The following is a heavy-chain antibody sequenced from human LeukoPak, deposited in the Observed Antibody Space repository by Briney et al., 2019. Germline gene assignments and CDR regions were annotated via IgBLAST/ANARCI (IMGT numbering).Heavy chain of an antibody. V-gene: IGHV4-59*01. D-gene: IGHD4-23*01. CDR3: ARVGVDYSGNIIKYYFDY. CDR2: VYYSGTT. J-gene: IGHJ4*02. Sequence: PSETLSLTCTVSGGSISSYYWSWIRQPPGKGLEWIGYVYYSGTTNYNPSLKSRVIISVDTSKNQFSLKLSPVIAADTAVYYCARVGVDYSGNIIKYYFDYWGQGTLVTVSS. CDR1: GGSISSYY.